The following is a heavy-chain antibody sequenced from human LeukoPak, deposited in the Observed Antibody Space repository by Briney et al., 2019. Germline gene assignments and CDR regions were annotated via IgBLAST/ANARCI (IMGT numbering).Heavy chain of an antibody. CDR3: ARENFRSPGDP. Sequence: GGSLRLSCAASGFTFSSYGMHWVRQAPGKGLEWVAVIWYDGSNKYYADSVKGRFTISRDNSKNTLYLQMNSLRAEDTAVYYCARENFRSPGDPWGQGTLVTVSS. V-gene: IGHV3-33*01. D-gene: IGHD1-7*01. CDR2: IWYDGSNK. J-gene: IGHJ5*02. CDR1: GFTFSSYG.